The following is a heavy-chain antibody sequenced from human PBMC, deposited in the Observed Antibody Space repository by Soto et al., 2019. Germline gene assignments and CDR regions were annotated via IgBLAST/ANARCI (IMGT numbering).Heavy chain of an antibody. CDR1: GFTFTRYA. CDR3: ARASAGVAASRVAFDI. V-gene: IGHV3-23*01. Sequence: GGSLRLSCAASGFTFTRYAMNWVRQAPGKGLEWLSAISFDGAVTYYGHSVKARFTTTKDNSKNTLYLQMNSLRAEDTAVYYCARASAGVAASRVAFDIWGQGTMVTVSS. CDR2: ISFDGAVT. D-gene: IGHD2-15*01. J-gene: IGHJ3*02.